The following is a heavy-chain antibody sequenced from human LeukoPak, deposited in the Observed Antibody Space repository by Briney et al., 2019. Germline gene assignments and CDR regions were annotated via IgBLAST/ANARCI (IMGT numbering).Heavy chain of an antibody. J-gene: IGHJ6*02. CDR3: AKKVITYYYGMDV. CDR2: ISGSGGAT. D-gene: IGHD2-21*01. V-gene: IGHV3-23*01. Sequence: GGSLRLSCAASGFTFSNYAMSWVRQAPGKGLEWVSGISGSGGATYYADSVKGRFTISRDNSKNTLYLQMSGLRAEDTAVYYCAKKVITYYYGMDVWGQGTTVTVSS. CDR1: GFTFSNYA.